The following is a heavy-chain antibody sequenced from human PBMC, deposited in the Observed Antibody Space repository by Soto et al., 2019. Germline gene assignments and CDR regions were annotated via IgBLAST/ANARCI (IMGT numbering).Heavy chain of an antibody. V-gene: IGHV5-10-1*03. Sequence: EVQLVQSGAEVKKPGESLRISCKGSGYSFTSYWISWVRQMPGKGLEWMGRIDPSDSYTNYSPSFQGHVTISADKSISTAYLQWSSLKASDTAMYYCARRDSSPGYYYGMDVWGQGTTVTVSS. CDR3: ARRDSSPGYYYGMDV. CDR2: IDPSDSYT. D-gene: IGHD6-13*01. J-gene: IGHJ6*02. CDR1: GYSFTSYW.